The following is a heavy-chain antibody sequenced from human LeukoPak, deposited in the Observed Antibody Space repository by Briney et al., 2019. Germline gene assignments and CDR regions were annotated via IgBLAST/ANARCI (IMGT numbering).Heavy chain of an antibody. J-gene: IGHJ4*02. Sequence: GGSLRLSCVAWGYTLSANGMQWVRQAQGGGGGWGGMISYDGSDEYYADSVKGRFTISRDDSENTLYLQINSLRVEDTAVYYCARDFSGDYYFDYWGQGTLVTVSS. CDR3: ARDFSGDYYFDY. CDR2: ISYDGSDE. D-gene: IGHD7-27*01. V-gene: IGHV3-33*01. CDR1: GYTLSANG.